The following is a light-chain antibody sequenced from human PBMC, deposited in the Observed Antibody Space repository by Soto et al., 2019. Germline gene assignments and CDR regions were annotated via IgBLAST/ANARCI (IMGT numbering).Light chain of an antibody. J-gene: IGKJ4*01. V-gene: IGKV1-27*01. CDR1: QGVSNY. CDR2: TAS. CDR3: QNYDNAPLT. Sequence: DLQMTQSPSSLSASVGDIVTINFRASQGVSNYLAWYQQKPGKVPKLLIYTASTLQSGVPSRFSGSGSGTDFTLTISSLQPEDVATYYCQNYDNAPLTFGGGTKVDIK.